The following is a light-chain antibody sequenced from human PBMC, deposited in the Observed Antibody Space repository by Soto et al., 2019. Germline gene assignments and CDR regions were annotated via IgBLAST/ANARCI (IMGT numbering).Light chain of an antibody. V-gene: IGKV3-20*01. CDR2: GAS. CDR3: QHYGSSLST. Sequence: EIVLTQSPGTLSLSPGETATLSCRASRSVSSSYLAWYQQKPGQAPRLLINGASSRATGIPDRFTGSGSGTDFTLTISRLEPEDFAVYYCQHYGSSLSTFGQGTKVDI. J-gene: IGKJ1*01. CDR1: RSVSSSY.